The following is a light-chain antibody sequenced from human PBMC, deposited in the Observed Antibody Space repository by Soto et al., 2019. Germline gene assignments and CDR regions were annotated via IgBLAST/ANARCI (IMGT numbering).Light chain of an antibody. CDR2: GNN. V-gene: IGLV1-40*01. CDR1: SSNIGAGYD. Sequence: QPVLTQPPSVSGAPGQRVTISCSGTSSNIGAGYDVHWYHQVPGIAPKLLIYGNNNRPSGVPDRFSGSRSGTSASLAITGLQAADEGDYYCPSFDTNLRGSVFGGGTKLTVL. J-gene: IGLJ3*02. CDR3: PSFDTNLRGSV.